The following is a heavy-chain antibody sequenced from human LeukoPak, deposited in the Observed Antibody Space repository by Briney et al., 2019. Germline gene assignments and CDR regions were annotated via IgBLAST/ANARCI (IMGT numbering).Heavy chain of an antibody. Sequence: GGSLRLSCEASGSTIDNYAMSWVRQAPGKGLEWVSTIGISAGSTYYADAVKGRFTISKDNSKKTVILQMNRLRVEDTAVYYCAKDIWEITIADVFGFWGQGTKVAVSS. J-gene: IGHJ3*01. CDR1: GSTIDNYA. D-gene: IGHD3-3*01. CDR3: AKDIWEITIADVFGF. V-gene: IGHV3-23*01. CDR2: IGISAGST.